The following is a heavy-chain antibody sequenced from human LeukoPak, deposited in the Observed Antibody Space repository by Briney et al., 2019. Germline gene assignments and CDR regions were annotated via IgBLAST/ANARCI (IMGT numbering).Heavy chain of an antibody. CDR1: GFTLSSYR. CDR2: ISSSSSYI. V-gene: IGHV3-21*01. CDR3: ARGDYYDFQLDY. J-gene: IGHJ4*02. Sequence: GGSLRLSCAASGFTLSSYRMNWVRQAPGKGLEWVSSISSSSSYIYYADSVKGRVTISRDNAKNSLYLQMNSLRAEDTAVYYCARGDYYDFQLDYWGRGTLVTVSS. D-gene: IGHD3-22*01.